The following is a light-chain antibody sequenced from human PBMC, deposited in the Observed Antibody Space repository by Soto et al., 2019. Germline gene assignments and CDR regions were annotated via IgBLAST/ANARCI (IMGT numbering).Light chain of an antibody. CDR3: GTWDSSLSAGGV. CDR1: SSNIGYNY. V-gene: IGLV1-51*01. Sequence: QSVLTQPPSVSAAPGQKVTISCSGSSSNIGYNYVSWYQQLPGTSLKLLIYDNNKRPSGIPDRFSGSKSGTSATLGITGLQTGDEADYYCGTWDSSLSAGGVFGTGTKVTVL. CDR2: DNN. J-gene: IGLJ1*01.